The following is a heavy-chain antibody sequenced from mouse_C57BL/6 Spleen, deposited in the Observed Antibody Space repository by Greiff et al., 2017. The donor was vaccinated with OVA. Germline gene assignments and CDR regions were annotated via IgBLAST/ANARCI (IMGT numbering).Heavy chain of an antibody. CDR1: GFSLTSYG. CDR3: ASYGNDGGWFAY. Sequence: QVQLKQSGPGLVQPSQSLSITCTVSGFSLTSYGVHWVRQSPGKGLEWLGVIWSGGSTDYNAALISRLSISKDNSKSQVFFKMNSLQADDTAIYYCASYGNDGGWFAYWGQGTLVTVSA. V-gene: IGHV2-2*01. D-gene: IGHD2-2*01. CDR2: IWSGGST. J-gene: IGHJ3*01.